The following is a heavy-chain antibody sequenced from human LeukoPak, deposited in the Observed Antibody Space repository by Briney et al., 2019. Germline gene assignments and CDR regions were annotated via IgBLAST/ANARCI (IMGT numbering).Heavy chain of an antibody. CDR1: GGTFSSYA. CDR2: IIPIFGTA. D-gene: IGHD2-21*01. J-gene: IGHJ4*02. CDR3: ASSPLPVVVGIRNYFDY. Sequence: SVKVSCKASGGTFSSYAISWVRQAPGQGLEWMGGIIPIFGTANYAQKFQGRVTITTDESTSTAYMELSSLRSEDTAVYYCASSPLPVVVGIRNYFDYWGQGTLVTVSS. V-gene: IGHV1-69*05.